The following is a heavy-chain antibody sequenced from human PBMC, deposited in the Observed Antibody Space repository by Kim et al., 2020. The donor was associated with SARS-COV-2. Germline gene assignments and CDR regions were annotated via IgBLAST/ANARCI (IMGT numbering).Heavy chain of an antibody. CDR2: IYYSGST. CDR3: ARDTMEIAAAGTSYNWFDP. J-gene: IGHJ5*02. CDR1: GGSISSYY. D-gene: IGHD6-13*01. V-gene: IGHV4-59*01. Sequence: SETLSLTCTVSGGSISSYYWSWIRQPPGKGLEWIGYIYYSGSTNYNPSLKSRVTISVDTSKNQFYLKLSSVTAADTAVYYCARDTMEIAAAGTSYNWFDPWGQGTLVTVSS.